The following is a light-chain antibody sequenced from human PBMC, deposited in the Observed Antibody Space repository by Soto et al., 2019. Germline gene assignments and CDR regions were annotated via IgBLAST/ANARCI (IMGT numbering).Light chain of an antibody. J-gene: IGKJ1*01. CDR1: QSVSSN. CDR3: QQYNNWPPKWT. V-gene: IGKV3-15*01. CDR2: GVS. Sequence: EIVMTQSPATLSVSPGERATLSCRASQSVSSNLAWYQQKPGQAPRLLIYGVSTRATGIPARFSGSGSGTEFTLTISSLQSEDFAVYYCQQYNNWPPKWTFGQGTKVEIK.